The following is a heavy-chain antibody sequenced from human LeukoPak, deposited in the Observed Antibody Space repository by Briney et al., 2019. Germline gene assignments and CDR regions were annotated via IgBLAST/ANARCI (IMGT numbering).Heavy chain of an antibody. CDR1: GFTFSSYG. J-gene: IGHJ4*02. V-gene: IGHV3-33*06. CDR3: AKDRPLNWGYYFDS. D-gene: IGHD7-27*01. CDR2: IWYDGSNK. Sequence: PGGSLRLSCAASGFTFSSYGMHWVRQAPGKGLEWVAVIWYDGSNKYYADSVKGRFTISRDTSKSTLFLQINSLRADDTAVYYCAKDRPLNWGYYFDSWGQGTLVTVSS.